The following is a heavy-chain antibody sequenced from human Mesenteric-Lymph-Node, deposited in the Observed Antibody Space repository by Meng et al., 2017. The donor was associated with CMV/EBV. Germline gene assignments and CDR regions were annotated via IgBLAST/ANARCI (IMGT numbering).Heavy chain of an antibody. CDR3: ARNVVEVTADSVDY. CDR2: IYYSGST. V-gene: IGHV4-39*01. D-gene: IGHD2-21*02. Sequence: SGGSISSSSYYWGWIRQPPGKGLEWIGSIYYSGSTYYNPSLKSRVTISVDTSKNQFSLKLSSVTAADTAVYYCARNVVEVTADSVDYWGQGTLVTVSS. J-gene: IGHJ4*02. CDR1: GGSISSSSYY.